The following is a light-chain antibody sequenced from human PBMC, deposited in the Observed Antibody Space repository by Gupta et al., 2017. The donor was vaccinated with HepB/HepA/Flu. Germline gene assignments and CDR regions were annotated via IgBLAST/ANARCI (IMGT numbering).Light chain of an antibody. J-gene: IGKJ2*01. CDR2: CAS. CDR3: QHYGSSPPYT. Sequence: DIVLTQSPGTLSLSPGERASLSCRASQSVTTNNLAWYQQRPGQAPRLLIFCASSRATGIPDRFSGSGSGTDFTLPISRLEPEDFAVYYCQHYGSSPPYTFGQGTNLEIK. CDR1: QSVTTNN. V-gene: IGKV3-20*01.